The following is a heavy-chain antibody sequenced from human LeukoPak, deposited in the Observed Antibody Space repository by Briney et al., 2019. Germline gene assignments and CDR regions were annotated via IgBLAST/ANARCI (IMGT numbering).Heavy chain of an antibody. V-gene: IGHV4-4*07. D-gene: IGHD6-19*01. CDR2: IFSSGTI. J-gene: IGHJ4*02. CDR3: AKMGSGWYSGNY. Sequence: SETLSLTCTVSGGSMTNYYWRWIRQPAGKGLEWIGRIFSSGTINYNPSLKSRVTMSIDTSKNQFSLKLNSVTAADTAVYYCAKMGSGWYSGNYWGQGTLVTVSS. CDR1: GGSMTNYY.